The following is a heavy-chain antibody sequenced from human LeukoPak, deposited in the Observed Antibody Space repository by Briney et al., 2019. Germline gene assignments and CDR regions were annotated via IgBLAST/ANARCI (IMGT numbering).Heavy chain of an antibody. V-gene: IGHV4-59*04. J-gene: IGHJ4*02. Sequence: SETLSLTCTVSGGSISSYYWSWIRQPPGKGLEWIGYIYNSGSTYYNPSLKSRVTMSVDTSKNQFALKLSSVTAVDTAVYYCARKGSGTYAFDCWGQGTLVTVSS. CDR3: ARKGSGTYAFDC. CDR1: GGSISSYY. CDR2: IYNSGST. D-gene: IGHD1-26*01.